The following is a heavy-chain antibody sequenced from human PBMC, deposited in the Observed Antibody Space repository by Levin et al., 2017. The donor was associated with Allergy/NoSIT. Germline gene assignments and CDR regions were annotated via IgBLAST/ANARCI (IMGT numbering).Heavy chain of an antibody. Sequence: SETLSLTCTVSGGSISSYYWSWIRQPPGKGLEWIGYIYYSGSTNYNPSLKSRVTISVDTSKNQFSLKLSSVTAADTAVYYCARGEPGIAAAGSSWYYYYYMDVWGKGTTVTVSS. V-gene: IGHV4-59*01. J-gene: IGHJ6*03. CDR3: ARGEPGIAAAGSSWYYYYYMDV. CDR2: IYYSGST. CDR1: GGSISSYY. D-gene: IGHD6-13*01.